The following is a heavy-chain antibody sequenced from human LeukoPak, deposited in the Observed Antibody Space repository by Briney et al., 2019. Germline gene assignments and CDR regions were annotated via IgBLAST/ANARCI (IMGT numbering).Heavy chain of an antibody. CDR3: ARDRGYYDSSGYSNFDY. CDR2: INPNSGGT. Sequence: ASVKVSCKASGYTFTGYYMHWVRQAPGQGLEWMGWINPNSGGTNYAQKFQGRVTMTRDTSISTAYMELSRLRSDDTAMYYCARDRGYYDSSGYSNFDYWGQGTLVTVSS. D-gene: IGHD3-22*01. J-gene: IGHJ4*02. CDR1: GYTFTGYY. V-gene: IGHV1-2*02.